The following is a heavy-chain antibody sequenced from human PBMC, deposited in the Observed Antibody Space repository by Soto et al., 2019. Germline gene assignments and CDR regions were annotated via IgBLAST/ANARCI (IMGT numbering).Heavy chain of an antibody. CDR2: IRSKANSYAT. Sequence: EVQLVESGGGLVQPGGSLKLSCAASGFTFSGSAMHWVRQASGKGLEWVGRIRSKANSYATAYAASVKGRFTISRDDSKNTAYLQMNSLKTEDTAVYYCTRPDKREGSPRGTGYYYYMDVWGKGTTVTVSS. V-gene: IGHV3-73*01. CDR1: GFTFSGSA. D-gene: IGHD2-15*01. CDR3: TRPDKREGSPRGTGYYYYMDV. J-gene: IGHJ6*03.